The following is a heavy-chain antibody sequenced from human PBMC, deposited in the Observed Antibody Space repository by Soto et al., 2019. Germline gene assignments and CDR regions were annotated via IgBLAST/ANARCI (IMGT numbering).Heavy chain of an antibody. J-gene: IGHJ6*02. D-gene: IGHD3-10*01. CDR1: GGSFSGYY. CDR2: INHSGRT. CDR3: ARVRRGVVRGAIYYGMDV. Sequence: PSETLSLTCAVYGGSFSGYYWSWIRQPPGKGLKWIGEINHSGRTNNNPSIKSRVTISVDTSKNQFSLKLSSVTAADTAVYYCARVRRGVVRGAIYYGMDVWGQGTTVT. V-gene: IGHV4-34*01.